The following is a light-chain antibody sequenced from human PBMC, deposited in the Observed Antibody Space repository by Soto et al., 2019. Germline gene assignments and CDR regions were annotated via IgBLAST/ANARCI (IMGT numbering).Light chain of an antibody. CDR3: QQYNTYWT. CDR1: QSILTF. CDR2: KAS. Sequence: RMTQSPSTLSASVGDRVTITCRASQSILTFLAWYQQRPGKAPKLLIYKASTLESGVPSRFSGSGSGTEFTLTISSLQPDDFATYYCQQYNTYWTFGQGTKVDNK. V-gene: IGKV1-5*03. J-gene: IGKJ1*01.